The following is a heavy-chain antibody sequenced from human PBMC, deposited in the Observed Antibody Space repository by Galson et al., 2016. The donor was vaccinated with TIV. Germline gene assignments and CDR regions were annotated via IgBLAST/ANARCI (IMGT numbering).Heavy chain of an antibody. CDR3: ARDSYCPHDVCYDPPV. D-gene: IGHD2-8*01. CDR1: GFTVSSNY. CDR2: ISAGDIT. J-gene: IGHJ4*02. V-gene: IGHV3-66*01. Sequence: SLRLSCAASGFTVSSNYMSWVRRAPGKGLEWVSVISAGDITYYTDSVKGRFTISRDNSKNTLYLQMNSLRAEDTAVYYCARDSYCPHDVCYDPPVWGQGTLVTVSS.